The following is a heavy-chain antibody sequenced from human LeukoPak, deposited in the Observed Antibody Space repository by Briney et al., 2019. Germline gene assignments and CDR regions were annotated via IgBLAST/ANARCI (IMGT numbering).Heavy chain of an antibody. CDR2: IYYSGST. CDR1: GGSISSYY. V-gene: IGHV4-59*08. CDR3: ARGSSSWVYYFDY. D-gene: IGHD6-13*01. J-gene: IGHJ4*02. Sequence: SETLSLTCTVSGGSISSYYWSWIRQPPGKGLEWIGYIYYSGSTNYNPSLKSRVTISVDTSKNQFSLKLSSVTAADTAVYYCARGSSSWVYYFDYWGQGTLVTVSS.